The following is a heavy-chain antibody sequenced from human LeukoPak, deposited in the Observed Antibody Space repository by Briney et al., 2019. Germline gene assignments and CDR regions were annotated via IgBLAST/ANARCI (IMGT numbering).Heavy chain of an antibody. D-gene: IGHD3-16*02. Sequence: SVKVSCKASGGTFSSYAISWVRQAPGQGLEWMGRIIPILGIANYAQKFQGRVTMTRDTSTSTVYMELSSLRSEDTAVYYCARGPEWAFGGVIVIPTGYFDYWGQGTLVTVSS. CDR1: GGTFSSYA. CDR3: ARGPEWAFGGVIVIPTGYFDY. CDR2: IIPILGIA. J-gene: IGHJ4*02. V-gene: IGHV1-69*04.